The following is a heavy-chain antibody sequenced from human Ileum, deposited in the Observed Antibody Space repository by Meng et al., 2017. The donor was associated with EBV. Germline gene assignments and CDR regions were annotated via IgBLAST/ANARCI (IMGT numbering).Heavy chain of an antibody. CDR1: DLYITNNYW. J-gene: IGHJ4*02. CDR2: IYYSGNT. Sequence: VHRQESGPVRVKPSGTLSLTCILPDLYITNNYWWSWVRQPPGKGLEWIGEIYYSGNTYYNPSLKSRVTISVDKSNNQFSLRLSSVTAADTAVYYCARGGSGYYYGSGFDYWGQGTLVTVSS. CDR3: ARGGSGYYYGSGFDY. D-gene: IGHD3-10*01. V-gene: IGHV4-4*02.